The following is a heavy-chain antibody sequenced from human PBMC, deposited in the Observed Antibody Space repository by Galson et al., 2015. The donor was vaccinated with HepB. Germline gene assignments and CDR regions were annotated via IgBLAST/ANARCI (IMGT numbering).Heavy chain of an antibody. CDR1: GGSISSYY. Sequence: ETLSLTCTVSGGSISSYYWNWIRQPPGRGLEWMGYIHYSGATSYNPSLKSRVTISADTSKNQFSLKLSSVTAADTAVYYCARPSLKYCSGDSCYPDAFDIWGQGTMVTVSS. V-gene: IGHV4-59*08. J-gene: IGHJ3*02. D-gene: IGHD2-15*01. CDR3: ARPSLKYCSGDSCYPDAFDI. CDR2: IHYSGAT.